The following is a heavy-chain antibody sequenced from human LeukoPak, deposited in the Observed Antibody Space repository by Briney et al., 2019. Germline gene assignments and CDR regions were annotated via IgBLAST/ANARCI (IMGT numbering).Heavy chain of an antibody. Sequence: SETLSLTCTVSGGSISSYYWSWIRQPAGKGLEWIGRIYTSGSTNYNPSLKSRVTMSIDTSKSQFSLKLSSLTAADTAVYYCATETALHWFDPWGQGTLVTISS. CDR3: ATETALHWFDP. J-gene: IGHJ5*02. V-gene: IGHV4-4*07. CDR1: GGSISSYY. CDR2: IYTSGST.